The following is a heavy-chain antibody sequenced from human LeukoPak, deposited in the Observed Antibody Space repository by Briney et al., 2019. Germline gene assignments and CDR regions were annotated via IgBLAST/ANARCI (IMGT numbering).Heavy chain of an antibody. V-gene: IGHV1-2*06. J-gene: IGHJ4*02. Sequence: ASVKVSCKASGYTFTGYYMHWVRQAPGQGLEWMGRINPNSGGTNYAQKFQGRVTMTRDTSISTAYMELSRLRSDGTAVYNCARGNSGYDSVFDYWGQGTLVTVSS. D-gene: IGHD5-12*01. CDR1: GYTFTGYY. CDR3: ARGNSGYDSVFDY. CDR2: INPNSGGT.